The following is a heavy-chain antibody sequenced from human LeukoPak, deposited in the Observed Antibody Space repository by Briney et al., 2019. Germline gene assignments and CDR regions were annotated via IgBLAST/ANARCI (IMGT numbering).Heavy chain of an antibody. D-gene: IGHD3-10*01. CDR2: INGDGTVT. Sequence: PGGSLRLSCAVSGFTFSNYWMHWVRQAPVEGLVWVSRINGDGTVTFYADSVKGRFTISRDNVKNTLFLQMNSLRAEDTAVYYCTPGGGRGTLVTVSS. CDR3: TPG. V-gene: IGHV3-74*01. CDR1: GFTFSNYW. J-gene: IGHJ4*02.